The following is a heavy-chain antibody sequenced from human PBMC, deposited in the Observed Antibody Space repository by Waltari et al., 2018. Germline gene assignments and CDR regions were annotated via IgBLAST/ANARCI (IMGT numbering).Heavy chain of an antibody. J-gene: IGHJ1*01. V-gene: IGHV3-64D*08. D-gene: IGHD2-15*01. CDR2: IGIDERRT. CDR3: VKDCNPATCYSEFFQH. Sequence: EVQLVESGGGLVQPGESLSVSCSASGFTSSSYAMQWVRQAPGKGLEGMAAIGIDERRTFYAAPVKGRFTISRDNSKNTVYLQMSSITAEDTGIYYCVKDCNPATCYSEFFQHWGQGTLVTVSS. CDR1: GFTSSSYA.